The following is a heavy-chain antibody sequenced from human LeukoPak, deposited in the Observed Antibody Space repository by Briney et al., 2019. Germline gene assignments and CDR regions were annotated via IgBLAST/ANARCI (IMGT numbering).Heavy chain of an antibody. CDR1: GFTFSSHA. CDR3: AKGMEWVVVPAALDV. D-gene: IGHD2-2*01. V-gene: IGHV3-23*01. Sequence: GGSLRLSCAASGFTFSSHAMSWVRQAPGRGLEWVSAISGSSSTTFYADSVKGRFTVSRDNSMDTLFLQMNSLRPEDTALYYCAKGMEWVVVPAALDVWGQGTTVTVSS. J-gene: IGHJ6*02. CDR2: ISGSSSTT.